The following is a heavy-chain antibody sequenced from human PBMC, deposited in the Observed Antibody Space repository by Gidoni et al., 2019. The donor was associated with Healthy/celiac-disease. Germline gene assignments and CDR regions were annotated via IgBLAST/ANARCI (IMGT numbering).Heavy chain of an antibody. V-gene: IGHV4-31*03. CDR3: ASIVLVAQGMSAAFDI. CDR2: IYSSGST. Sequence: QVQLQESGPGLVKPSQTLSLTCTVSGGSISSGGYYWCWIRQHPGKGLEWIGYIYSSGSTYYNPSLKSRVTISVDTSKNQFSLKLSSVTAADTAVYYCASIVLVAQGMSAAFDIWGQGTMVTVSS. CDR1: GGSISSGGYY. J-gene: IGHJ3*02. D-gene: IGHD2-8*02.